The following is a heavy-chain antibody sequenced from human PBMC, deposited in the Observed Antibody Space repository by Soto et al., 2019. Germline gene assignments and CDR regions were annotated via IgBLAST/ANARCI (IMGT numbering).Heavy chain of an antibody. J-gene: IGHJ5*02. D-gene: IGHD3-3*01. CDR1: GVSISSGGYY. Sequence: SEILSLTCTVSGVSISSGGYYWSWIRQHPGKGLEWIGYIYYSGSTYYNPSLKSRVTISVDTSKNQFSLKLSSVTAADTAVHYCARFGPPVDWFDPWGQGTLVTVSS. CDR2: IYYSGST. V-gene: IGHV4-31*03. CDR3: ARFGPPVDWFDP.